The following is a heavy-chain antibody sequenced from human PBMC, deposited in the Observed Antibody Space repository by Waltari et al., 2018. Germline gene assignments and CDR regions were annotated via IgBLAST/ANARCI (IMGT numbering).Heavy chain of an antibody. CDR2: IRQDEGAN. CDR1: GFTFKNYW. Sequence: EVQLVESGGGLVQPGGSLRLSCTASGFTFKNYWMSWVRQTPGKGLEWVANIRQDEGANYSAVSMKCRFPISRDNANNSLYLQMNSLRAQDTGIYYCVRRASAIFDLWGRGSLVTVSS. J-gene: IGHJ2*01. V-gene: IGHV3-7*04. D-gene: IGHD2-2*01. CDR3: VRRASAIFDL.